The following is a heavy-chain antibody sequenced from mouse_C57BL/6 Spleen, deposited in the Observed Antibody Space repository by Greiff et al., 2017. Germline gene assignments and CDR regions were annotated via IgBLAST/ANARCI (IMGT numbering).Heavy chain of an antibody. D-gene: IGHD1-2*01. CDR2: INPGSGGT. CDR1: GYAFTNYL. J-gene: IGHJ1*03. V-gene: IGHV1-54*01. Sequence: VQLQQSGAELVRPGTSVKVSCKASGYAFTNYLIEWVKQRPGQGLEWIGVINPGSGGTNYNEKFKGKETLTADKSSSTAYMQLSSLTSEDSAVYFCARHEYGGGFDVWGTGTTVTVSS. CDR3: ARHEYGGGFDV.